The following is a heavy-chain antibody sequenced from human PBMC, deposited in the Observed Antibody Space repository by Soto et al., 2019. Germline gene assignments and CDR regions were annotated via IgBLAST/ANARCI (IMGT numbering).Heavy chain of an antibody. CDR3: AKEMTMITHDAFDI. J-gene: IGHJ3*02. D-gene: IGHD3-22*01. V-gene: IGHV3-30*18. CDR1: GFTFSSYG. CDR2: ISYDGSNK. Sequence: GGSLRLSCAASGFTFSSYGMHWVRQAPGKGLEWVAVISYDGSNKYYADSVKGRFTISRDNSKNTLYLQMNSLRAEDTAVYYCAKEMTMITHDAFDIWGQGTMVTV.